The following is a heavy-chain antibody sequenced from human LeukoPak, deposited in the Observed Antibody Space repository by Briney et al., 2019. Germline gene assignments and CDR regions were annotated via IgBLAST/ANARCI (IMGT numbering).Heavy chain of an antibody. CDR3: ARDTDFSIDY. V-gene: IGHV1-18*01. J-gene: IGHJ4*02. CDR2: INTRSGDA. D-gene: IGHD2/OR15-2a*01. Sequence: ASVKVSCKASGYTFTNYGIAWVRQAPGQGLEWMEWINTRSGDAQLAHSLQARVTMTTDTSTSTASMELGSLGSDDTAVYYCARDTDFSIDYWGQGSLVTVSS. CDR1: GYTFTNYG.